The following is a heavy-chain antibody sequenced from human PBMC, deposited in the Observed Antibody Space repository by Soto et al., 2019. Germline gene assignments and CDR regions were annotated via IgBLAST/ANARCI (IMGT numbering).Heavy chain of an antibody. CDR1: GGSISSGDYY. CDR3: ARYNSGALDY. CDR2: IYYSGST. D-gene: IGHD3-10*01. V-gene: IGHV4-30-4*01. Sequence: SETLSLTCTVSGGSISSGDYYWSWIRQPPGKGLEWIGYIYYSGSTYYNPSLKSRVTISVDTSENQFSLKLNSVTAADTAVYFCARYNSGALDYWGQGTLVTVSS. J-gene: IGHJ4*02.